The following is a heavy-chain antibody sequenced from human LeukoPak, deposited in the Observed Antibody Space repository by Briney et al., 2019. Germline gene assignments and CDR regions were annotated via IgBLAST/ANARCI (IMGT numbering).Heavy chain of an antibody. Sequence: GGSLRLSCAASGFTFSSYWMSWVRQAPGKGLEWVANIKQDGSEKYYVDSVKGRFTISRDNAKNSLYLQMNSLRAEDTAVYYCARDRIDFWSGYGDYWGQGTLVTVSS. CDR1: GFTFSSYW. CDR3: ARDRIDFWSGYGDY. D-gene: IGHD3-3*01. CDR2: IKQDGSEK. J-gene: IGHJ4*02. V-gene: IGHV3-7*01.